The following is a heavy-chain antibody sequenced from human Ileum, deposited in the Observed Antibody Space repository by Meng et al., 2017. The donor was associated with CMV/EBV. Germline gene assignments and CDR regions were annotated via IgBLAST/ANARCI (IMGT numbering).Heavy chain of an antibody. CDR2: IHPIFATP. CDR1: GGTFSRYT. V-gene: IGHV1-69*05. CDR3: ATTSASTSPGANWFDP. J-gene: IGHJ5*02. Sequence: GGTFSRYTIGWVRQAPGQGLERMGGIHPIFATPNYAQNFQGRVTITTDESTSTAYMELSSLRSEDTAIYYCATTSASTSPGANWFDPWGQGTLVTVSS. D-gene: IGHD2-2*01.